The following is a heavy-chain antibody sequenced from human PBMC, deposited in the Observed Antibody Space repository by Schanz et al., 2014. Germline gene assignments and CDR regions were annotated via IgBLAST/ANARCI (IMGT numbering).Heavy chain of an antibody. J-gene: IGHJ4*02. CDR1: GFSISDHT. Sequence: EVQLVESGGGLVQRGGPLRLSCAASGFSISDHTMRGDRQAPGKGLEPVSVTYLGGKTAYADSVKGRFTISRDDSKNTLHLQMNSLRSEDTAIYFCARDQASTHWGQGTPVTVSS. CDR3: ARDQASTH. V-gene: IGHV3-66*01. CDR2: TYLGGKT.